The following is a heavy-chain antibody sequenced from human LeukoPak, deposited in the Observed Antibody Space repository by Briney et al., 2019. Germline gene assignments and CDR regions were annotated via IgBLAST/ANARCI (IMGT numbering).Heavy chain of an antibody. J-gene: IGHJ5*02. V-gene: IGHV3-74*01. Sequence: GGSLRLSCAASGFTLSDHYMDWVRQAPGKGLVWVSRIKPDGSTTDYADSVKGRFTISRDNAENTLFLQMNSLRPEDTAVYFCARGPAAMGWFDPWGQGTLVTVSS. CDR2: IKPDGSTT. D-gene: IGHD2-2*01. CDR1: GFTLSDHY. CDR3: ARGPAAMGWFDP.